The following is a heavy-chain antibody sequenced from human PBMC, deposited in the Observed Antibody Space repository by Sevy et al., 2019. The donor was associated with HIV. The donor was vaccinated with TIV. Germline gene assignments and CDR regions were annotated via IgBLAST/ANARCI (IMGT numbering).Heavy chain of an antibody. Sequence: GESLKISCQGSGYSFTSHWIGWVRHMPGKGLEWMGIISPEDSETRYSPSFQGQVTFSADKSISTAYLQWSSLKASDTAMYYCATSRSGYFDSSGYYIYWGQGTLVTVSS. V-gene: IGHV5-51*01. CDR1: GYSFTSHW. CDR3: ATSRSGYFDSSGYYIY. D-gene: IGHD3-22*01. J-gene: IGHJ4*02. CDR2: ISPEDSET.